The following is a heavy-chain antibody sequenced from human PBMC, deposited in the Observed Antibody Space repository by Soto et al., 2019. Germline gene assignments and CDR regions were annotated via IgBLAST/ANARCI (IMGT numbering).Heavy chain of an antibody. D-gene: IGHD2-15*01. CDR2: IYWNDDK. Sequence: QITLKESGPTLVKPTQTLTLTCTFSGFSLSTSGVGVGWIRQPPGKALEWLALIYWNDDKRYSPSLKSRLTITKDTSKNQVVLTMTNMDPVDTATYYCAHRLAGTPSGGSCYFDYWGQGTLVTVSS. V-gene: IGHV2-5*01. J-gene: IGHJ4*02. CDR1: GFSLSTSGVG. CDR3: AHRLAGTPSGGSCYFDY.